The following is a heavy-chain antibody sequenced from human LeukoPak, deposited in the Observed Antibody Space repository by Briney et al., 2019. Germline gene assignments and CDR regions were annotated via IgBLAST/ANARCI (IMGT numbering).Heavy chain of an antibody. V-gene: IGHV4-39*01. D-gene: IGHD3-22*01. J-gene: IGHJ4*02. CDR3: ARSRGDSYYYEGRFDY. Sequence: SETLSLTCTVSGGSISSSSYYWGWIRQPPGKGLEWIGSIYHSGSTYYNPSLKSRVTISVDTSKNQFSLKLSSVTAADTAVYYCARSRGDSYYYEGRFDYWGQGTLVTVSS. CDR1: GGSISSSSYY. CDR2: IYHSGST.